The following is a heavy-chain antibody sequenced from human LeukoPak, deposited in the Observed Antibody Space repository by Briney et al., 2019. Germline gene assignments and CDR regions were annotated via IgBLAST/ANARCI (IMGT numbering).Heavy chain of an antibody. J-gene: IGHJ3*02. D-gene: IGHD6-13*01. CDR1: GGSISSGGYS. V-gene: IGHV4-30-2*01. CDR2: IYHSGST. CDR3: AACIAAAGSAGAFDI. Sequence: SETLSLTCTVSGGSISSGGYSWSWIRQPPGKGLEWIGYIYHSGSTYYNPSLKSRVTISVDRSKNQFSLKLSSVTAADTAVYYCAACIAAAGSAGAFDIRGQGTMVTVSS.